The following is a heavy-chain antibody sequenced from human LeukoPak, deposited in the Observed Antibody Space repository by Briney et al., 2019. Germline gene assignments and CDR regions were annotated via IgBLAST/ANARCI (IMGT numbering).Heavy chain of an antibody. CDR3: ARSEPGGDFWSGYPYYFDY. Sequence: PSETLSLTCTVSGGSISSYYWSWIRQPPGKGLEWIGYIYYSGSTNYNPSLKSRVTISVDTSKNQFSLKLSSVTAADTAVYYCARSEPGGDFWSGYPYYFDYWGQGTLVTVSS. D-gene: IGHD3-3*01. J-gene: IGHJ4*02. CDR2: IYYSGST. CDR1: GGSISSYY. V-gene: IGHV4-59*01.